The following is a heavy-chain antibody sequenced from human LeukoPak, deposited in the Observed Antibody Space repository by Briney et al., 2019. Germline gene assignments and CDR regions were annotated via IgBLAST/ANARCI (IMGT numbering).Heavy chain of an antibody. D-gene: IGHD6-13*01. CDR2: ISGSGGST. J-gene: IGHJ5*02. V-gene: IGHV3-23*01. CDR1: GFTFSSYA. CDR3: AKDRRITAVGPRRTINKWFDH. Sequence: GGSLRLSCAASGFTFSSYAMSWVRQAPGKGLEWVSAISGSGGSTYYADSVKVRFTISRDNSKNTLYLQMNSLRAKDTAVYYCAKDRRITAVGPRRTINKWFDHWGQGTLVTVSS.